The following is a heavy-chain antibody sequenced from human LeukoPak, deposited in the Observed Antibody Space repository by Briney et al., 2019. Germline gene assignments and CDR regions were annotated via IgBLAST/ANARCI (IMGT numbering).Heavy chain of an antibody. Sequence: VASVKVSCKASGGTFSSYAISWVRQAPGQGLEWMGWISAYNGNTNYAQKLQGRVTMTTDTSTSTAFMELRSLRSDDTAVYYCARVHDILTGYPDYWGQGTLVTVSS. V-gene: IGHV1-18*01. CDR1: GGTFSSYA. CDR3: ARVHDILTGYPDY. J-gene: IGHJ4*02. CDR2: ISAYNGNT. D-gene: IGHD3-9*01.